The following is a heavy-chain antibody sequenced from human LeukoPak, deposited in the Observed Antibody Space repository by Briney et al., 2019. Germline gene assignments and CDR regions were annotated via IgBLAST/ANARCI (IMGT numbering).Heavy chain of an antibody. CDR2: ITYDGYYK. CDR3: ARDLSPVVRASPMGY. Sequence: PGTSLRLSCAASGFSFTSYGMHWVRQAPGKGLEWVALITYDGYYKYYSDSVKGGFTISSDTSKNTLYLQMNSLRAEDTAVYYCARDLSPVVRASPMGYWGQGTLVTVSS. V-gene: IGHV3-30*03. D-gene: IGHD3-10*01. CDR1: GFSFTSYG. J-gene: IGHJ4*02.